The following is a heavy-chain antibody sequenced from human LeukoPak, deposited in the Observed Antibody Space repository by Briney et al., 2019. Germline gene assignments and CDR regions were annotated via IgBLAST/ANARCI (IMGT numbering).Heavy chain of an antibody. J-gene: IGHJ4*02. Sequence: GGSLRLSCAASGFTFSSYGMHWVRQAPGKGLEWVAVISYDGSNKYYADSVKGRFTISRDNSKNTLYLQMNSLRAEDTAVYYCARDWVGDGYNYYHYFDCWGQGALVTVSS. V-gene: IGHV3-30*03. CDR2: ISYDGSNK. CDR1: GFTFSSYG. D-gene: IGHD5-24*01. CDR3: ARDWVGDGYNYYHYFDC.